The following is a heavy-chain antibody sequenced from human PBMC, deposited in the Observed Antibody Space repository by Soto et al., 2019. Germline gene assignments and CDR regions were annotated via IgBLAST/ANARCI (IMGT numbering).Heavy chain of an antibody. J-gene: IGHJ4*02. V-gene: IGHV1-18*01. Sequence: QVHLVQSGAEVKKPGASVKVSCKGSGYGFTTYGITWVRQAPGQGLEWMAWISAHNGNTNYAQKLQGRVTVTRDTPTTTAYLGLRGLRSDDTAVYYCARGRHGDYWGQGALVTVSS. CDR3: ARGRHGDY. CDR2: ISAHNGNT. CDR1: GYGFTTYG.